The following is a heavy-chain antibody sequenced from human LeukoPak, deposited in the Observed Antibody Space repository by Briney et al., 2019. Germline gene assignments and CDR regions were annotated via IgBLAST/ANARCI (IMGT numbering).Heavy chain of an antibody. CDR2: IYYTGTT. Sequence: SETLSLTCTVSGGSITSYYWSWIRQPPGNGLEWIGYIYYTGTTNYNPSLESRVTISVDTSKNQFSLRLSSVTAAGTAVYYCARHSSGIAVAGTKFDYWGQGTLVTVSS. CDR3: ARHSSGIAVAGTKFDY. V-gene: IGHV4-59*08. CDR1: GGSITSYY. D-gene: IGHD6-19*01. J-gene: IGHJ4*02.